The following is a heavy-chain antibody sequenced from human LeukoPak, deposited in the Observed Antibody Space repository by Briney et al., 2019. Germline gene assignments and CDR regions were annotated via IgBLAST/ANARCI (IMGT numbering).Heavy chain of an antibody. CDR1: GFIFSDYY. Sequence: GSLRLSCAASGFIFSDYYMTWIRQAPGKGLEWVSYVTSSGGSTFYADSVKGRFTVSRDNSKNTLYLQMNSLRAEDTAVYYCARGTKDLVGITWYYYMDVWGKGTTVTVSS. CDR3: ARGTKDLVGITWYYYMDV. D-gene: IGHD2-2*01. V-gene: IGHV3-11*01. J-gene: IGHJ6*03. CDR2: VTSSGGST.